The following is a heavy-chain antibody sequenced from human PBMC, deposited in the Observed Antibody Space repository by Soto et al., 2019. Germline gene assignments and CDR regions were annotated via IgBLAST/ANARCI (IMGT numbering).Heavy chain of an antibody. CDR2: IRSKAYGGTT. CDR1: GFTFGDYA. CDR3: TRELTGSSWYYYYYGMDV. D-gene: IGHD6-13*01. J-gene: IGHJ6*02. Sequence: HPGGSLRLSCTASGFTFGDYAMSWVRQAPGKGLEWVGFIRSKAYGGTTEYAASVKGRFTISRDDSKSIAYLQMNSLKTEDTAVYYCTRELTGSSWYYYYYGMDVWGQGTTVTVSS. V-gene: IGHV3-49*04.